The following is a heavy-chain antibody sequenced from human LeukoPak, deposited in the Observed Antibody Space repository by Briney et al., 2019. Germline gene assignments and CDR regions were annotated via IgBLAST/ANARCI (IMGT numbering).Heavy chain of an antibody. D-gene: IGHD3-10*01. Sequence: GGSLRLSCAASGFTVSSTYMSWVRQAPGKGLEWVLVIYSGGSTNYADSVKGRFTISRDNSKNTLYLQMYSLRAEDSAVYYCARDLAGRGDYWGQGTLVTVSS. CDR2: IYSGGST. CDR3: ARDLAGRGDY. CDR1: GFTVSSTY. J-gene: IGHJ4*02. V-gene: IGHV3-66*02.